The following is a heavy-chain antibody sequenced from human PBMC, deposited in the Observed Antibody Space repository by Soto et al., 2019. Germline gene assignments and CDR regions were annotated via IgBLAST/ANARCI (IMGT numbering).Heavy chain of an antibody. Sequence: QVQLVQSGAEVKKPGAAVKVSCKSSGYTFTSCCISWVRQAPGQGREWMGWISAYNGNTKYTQKIQGRVTMTTDTSTSTAYMELRSLRSDDTAVYYYVREPNYCDYWGQGTLVTVSS. CDR1: GYTFTSCC. CDR2: ISAYNGNT. J-gene: IGHJ4*02. V-gene: IGHV1-18*01. CDR3: VREPNYCDY.